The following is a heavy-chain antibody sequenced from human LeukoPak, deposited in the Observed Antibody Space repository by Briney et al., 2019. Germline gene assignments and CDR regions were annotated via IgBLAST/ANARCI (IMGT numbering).Heavy chain of an antibody. V-gene: IGHV1-18*01. CDR2: ISGYNGNT. J-gene: IGHJ4*02. CDR1: GYTFTSYG. CDR3: ARVDISAGYPY. Sequence: ASVKVSCKDSGYTFTSYGISWVRQAPGQGLEWMGWISGYNGNTKYAQRLQGGVTMTTDTSTTTAYMELRSLRSDDTAMYYCARVDISAGYPYWGQGTLVTVSS. D-gene: IGHD3-9*01.